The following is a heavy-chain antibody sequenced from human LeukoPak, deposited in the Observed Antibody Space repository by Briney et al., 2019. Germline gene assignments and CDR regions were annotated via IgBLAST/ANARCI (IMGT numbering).Heavy chain of an antibody. D-gene: IGHD2-21*01. Sequence: GGSLRLSCAASGFTFSSYGMHWVRQAPGKGLEWVAFIRYDGSNKYYADSVKGRFTISRDNSKNTLYLQMNSLRAEDTAVYYCAKFCGPPGWNFDYWGQGTLVTVSS. CDR2: IRYDGSNK. CDR1: GFTFSSYG. CDR3: AKFCGPPGWNFDY. J-gene: IGHJ4*02. V-gene: IGHV3-30*02.